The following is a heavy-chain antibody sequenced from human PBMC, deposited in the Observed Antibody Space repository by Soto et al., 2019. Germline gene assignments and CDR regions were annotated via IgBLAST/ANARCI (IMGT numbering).Heavy chain of an antibody. CDR1: GFPFNTYV. CDR3: ARDPVYYYDSSGYDY. CDR2: ISGSGAST. J-gene: IGHJ4*02. Sequence: EVQLLESGGGLVQPGGSLRLSCAASGFPFNTYVMSWVRQAPGKGLEWVSGISGSGASTYYADSVKGRFTISRDNAKNSLYLQMNSLRAEDTAVYYCARDPVYYYDSSGYDYWGQGTLVTVSS. D-gene: IGHD3-22*01. V-gene: IGHV3-23*01.